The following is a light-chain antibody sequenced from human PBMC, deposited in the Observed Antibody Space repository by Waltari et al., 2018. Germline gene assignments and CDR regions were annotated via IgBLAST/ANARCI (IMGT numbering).Light chain of an antibody. J-gene: IGKJ1*01. CDR3: QQGDSLPPT. CDR2: DVS. CDR1: QDVTKY. V-gene: IGKV1-12*01. Sequence: DIQMTQSPSSVSASGGDRVTITCRASQDVTKYIAWYQQKPGRAPKVLIFDVSTLQSGVPSRFSGSGSGTEFSLTTSSLQPEDFATYYCQQGDSLPPTFGQGTKVEI.